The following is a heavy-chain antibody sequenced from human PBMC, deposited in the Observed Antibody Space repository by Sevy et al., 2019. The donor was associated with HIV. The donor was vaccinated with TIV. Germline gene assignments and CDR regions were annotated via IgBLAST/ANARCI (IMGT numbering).Heavy chain of an antibody. V-gene: IGHV4-30-2*01. CDR1: GGSISRGGYS. J-gene: IGHJ4*02. D-gene: IGHD4-17*01. Sequence: SETLSLTCAVSGGSISRGGYSWNWIRQPPGEGLEWIGYIFHTGRTYYNPSLKSRVTISVDRSKNQFSLQLSSVTAADTAIYYCARAAATVTTVTHFDYWGQGTLVTVSS. CDR2: IFHTGRT. CDR3: ARAAATVTTVTHFDY.